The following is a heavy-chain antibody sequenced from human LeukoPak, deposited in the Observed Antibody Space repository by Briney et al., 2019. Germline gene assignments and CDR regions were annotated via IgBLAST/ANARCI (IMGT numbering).Heavy chain of an antibody. Sequence: QSGGSLRLSCAASGFTFSDAWMNWVRQAPGKGLEHVSAISTNGGSTYYADSVKGRFTISRDNSKNTLYLQMSSLRPEDTAVYYCVKIGSGWYFDYWGQGTLVTVSS. J-gene: IGHJ4*02. CDR3: VKIGSGWYFDY. CDR2: ISTNGGST. V-gene: IGHV3-64D*06. D-gene: IGHD6-19*01. CDR1: GFTFSDAW.